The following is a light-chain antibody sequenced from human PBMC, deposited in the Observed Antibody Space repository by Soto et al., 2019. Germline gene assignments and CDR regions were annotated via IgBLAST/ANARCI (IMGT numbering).Light chain of an antibody. J-gene: IGLJ1*01. CDR3: CSYAGSSTYV. Sequence: QSVLNQPASVFGSPGQSITISCTGTSSDFGSYNLVSWYQQHPGKAPKLMIYEGSKRPSGVSNRFSGSKSGNTASLTISGLQAEDEADYYCCSYAGSSTYVFGTGTKVTVL. CDR2: EGS. CDR1: SSDFGSYNL. V-gene: IGLV2-23*01.